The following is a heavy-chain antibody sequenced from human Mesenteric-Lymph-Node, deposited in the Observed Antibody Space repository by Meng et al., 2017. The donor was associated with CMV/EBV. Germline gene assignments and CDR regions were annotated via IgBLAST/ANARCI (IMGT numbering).Heavy chain of an antibody. D-gene: IGHD6-19*01. CDR1: RFTFSNYW. CDR2: ILYDGSDK. Sequence: GESLKISCGASRFTFSNYWMSWVRQAPGKGLEWVAFILYDGSDKYYADSVKGRFTLSRDNSKNTLDLQMNSLRAEDTALYYCAKDPGYSSSYYYYYIMDVWGQGTTVTVSS. J-gene: IGHJ6*02. V-gene: IGHV3-30*02. CDR3: AKDPGYSSSYYYYYIMDV.